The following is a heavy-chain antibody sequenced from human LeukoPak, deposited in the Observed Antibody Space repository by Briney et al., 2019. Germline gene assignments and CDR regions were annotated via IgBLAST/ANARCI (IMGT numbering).Heavy chain of an antibody. CDR3: ARQVDIGMALPDY. V-gene: IGHV1-18*01. D-gene: IGHD5-18*01. J-gene: IGHJ4*02. Sequence: ASVKVSCKASGYTFTSYGMTWVRQAPGHGLEWMGWISAYNRKTNYAQKLQGRVTITTDTSTSTAYMELRSLRSDDTAVYYCARQVDIGMALPDYWGQGTLVTVSS. CDR2: ISAYNRKT. CDR1: GYTFTSYG.